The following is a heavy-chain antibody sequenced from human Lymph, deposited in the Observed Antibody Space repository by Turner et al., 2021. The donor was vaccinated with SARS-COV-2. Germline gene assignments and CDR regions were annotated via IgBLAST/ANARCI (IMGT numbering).Heavy chain of an antibody. CDR2: IYPGDSDT. CDR1: GYSFPTYW. CDR3: ARLPIARGYSGYDFYYFDY. V-gene: IGHV5-51*01. Sequence: EVQLVQSGAEVKKPGESLKISCKGSGYSFPTYWIGWVRQMPGKGLEWMGFIYPGDSDTRYSPSFQGKVTISADKSISTAYLQWSILKASDTAMYYCARLPIARGYSGYDFYYFDYWGQGTLVTVSS. J-gene: IGHJ4*02. D-gene: IGHD5-12*01.